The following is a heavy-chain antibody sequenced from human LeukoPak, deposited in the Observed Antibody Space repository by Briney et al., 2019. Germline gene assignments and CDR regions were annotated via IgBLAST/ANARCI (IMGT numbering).Heavy chain of an antibody. Sequence: GESLKIASQGPRYSFTTYWIGWARPMTGQGLEWLGIISPSDSYTRYSPTFQGQVTISADKSSSTAYLQWSSLKASDTAVYYCARHRGASSGEAFDIWGQGTMVTVSS. J-gene: IGHJ3*02. CDR2: ISPSDSYT. CDR3: ARHRGASSGEAFDI. V-gene: IGHV5-51*01. CDR1: RYSFTTYW. D-gene: IGHD6-25*01.